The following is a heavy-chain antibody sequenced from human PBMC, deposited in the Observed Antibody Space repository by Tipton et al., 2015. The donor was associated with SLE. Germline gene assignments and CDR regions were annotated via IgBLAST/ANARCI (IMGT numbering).Heavy chain of an antibody. V-gene: IGHV4-4*08. CDR3: ARPKALVGATGSASAPTLFPLVS. D-gene: IGHD1-26*01. CDR1: GFTFSNAW. CDR2: IYTSGST. Sequence: LRLSCAASGFTFSNAWMSWVRQPPGKGLEWIGYIYTSGSTNYNPSLKSRVTISVDTSKNQFSLKLSSVTAADTAVYYCARPKALVGATGSASAPTLFPLVSW. J-gene: IGHJ5*01.